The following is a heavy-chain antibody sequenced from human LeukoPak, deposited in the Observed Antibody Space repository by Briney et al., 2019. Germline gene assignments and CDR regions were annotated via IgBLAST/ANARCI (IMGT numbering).Heavy chain of an antibody. CDR1: GFTFSSYG. CDR3: ARHYYDSSGYYPKGD. V-gene: IGHV3-21*01. J-gene: IGHJ4*02. Sequence: GGSLRLSCAASGFTFSSYGMHWVRQAPGKGLEWVSSISSSSSYIYYADSVKGQFTISRDNAKNSLYLQMNSLRAEDTAVYYCARHYYDSSGYYPKGDWGQGTLVTVSS. D-gene: IGHD3-22*01. CDR2: ISSSSSYI.